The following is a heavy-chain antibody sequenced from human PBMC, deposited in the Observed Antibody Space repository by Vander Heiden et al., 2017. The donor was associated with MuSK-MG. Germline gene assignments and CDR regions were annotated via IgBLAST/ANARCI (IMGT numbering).Heavy chain of an antibody. J-gene: IGHJ5*02. CDR2: INHSRGT. D-gene: IGHD2-2*02. Sequence: QVPFQQGGAGLLKPSETLSLTCAVYGGSFSGFYWSWIRQPPGKGLEWIGEINHSRGTNYNPSLKRRVTISMDTSKNQFSLNLSSVTAADTAVYYCARGSSCDTTTCYNRGFFNPWGQGTLVTVSS. V-gene: IGHV4-34*02. CDR1: GGSFSGFY. CDR3: ARGSSCDTTTCYNRGFFNP.